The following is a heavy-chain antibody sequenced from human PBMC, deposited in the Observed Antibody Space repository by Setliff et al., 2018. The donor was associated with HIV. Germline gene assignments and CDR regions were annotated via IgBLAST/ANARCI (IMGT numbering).Heavy chain of an antibody. J-gene: IGHJ6*02. D-gene: IGHD4-17*01. CDR3: ARDRYGPNYYGMDV. CDR1: GFTFSTYA. CDR2: ISGSGGST. Sequence: GGSLRLSCAASGFTFSTYAMSWVRQAPGKGLEWVSGISGSGGSTYYADSVRGLFTVSRDNSENTLYLQMNSLRAEDTAVYYCARDRYGPNYYGMDVWGQGTTVTVSS. V-gene: IGHV3-23*01.